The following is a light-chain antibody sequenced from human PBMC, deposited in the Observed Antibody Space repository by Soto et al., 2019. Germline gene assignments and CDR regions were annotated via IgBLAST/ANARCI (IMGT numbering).Light chain of an antibody. Sequence: EIVLTQSPGTLSLSPGERATLSCRASQSVSSSFLAWYQQKPGQAPRLLIYGASSRATGIPDRFSGSGSGTDLTLTISRLEPEDFAVYYCQQYGSSPWTFGQGTKVEFK. V-gene: IGKV3-20*01. CDR2: GAS. J-gene: IGKJ1*01. CDR3: QQYGSSPWT. CDR1: QSVSSSF.